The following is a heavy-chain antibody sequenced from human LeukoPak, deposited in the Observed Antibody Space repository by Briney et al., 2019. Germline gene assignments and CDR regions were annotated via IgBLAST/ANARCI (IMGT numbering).Heavy chain of an antibody. CDR3: ATEGETAVPAQFDY. V-gene: IGHV3-21*01. CDR1: GFTFSSYS. D-gene: IGHD1-1*01. J-gene: IGHJ4*02. CDR2: ISSSSSYI. Sequence: GGSLRLSCAASGFTFSSYSMNWVRQAPGKGLEWVSSISSSSSYIYYADSVKGRFTISRDNAKNSLYLQMNSLRAEDTAVYYCATEGETAVPAQFDYWGQGTLVTVSS.